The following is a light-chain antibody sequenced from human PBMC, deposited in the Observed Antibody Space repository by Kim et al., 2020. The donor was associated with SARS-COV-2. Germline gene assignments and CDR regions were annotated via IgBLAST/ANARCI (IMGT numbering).Light chain of an antibody. Sequence: SPGERATLSGRASQSVSSYLAWYQQKPGQAPRLLIYDASNRATGIPARFSGSGSGTDFTLTISSLEPEDFAVYYCQQRSNWPPMYTFGQGTKLEIK. V-gene: IGKV3-11*01. CDR1: QSVSSY. J-gene: IGKJ2*01. CDR3: QQRSNWPPMYT. CDR2: DAS.